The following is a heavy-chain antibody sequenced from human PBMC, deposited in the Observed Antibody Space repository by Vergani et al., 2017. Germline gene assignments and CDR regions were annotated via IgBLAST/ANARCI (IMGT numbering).Heavy chain of an antibody. CDR3: AREMRYCSSTSCYVSYYYGMDV. V-gene: IGHV4-59*01. CDR2: IYYSGST. CDR1: GGSISSYY. D-gene: IGHD2-2*01. Sequence: QVQLQESGPGLVKPSETLSLTCTVSGGSISSYYWSWIRQPPGKGLEWIGYIYYSGSTNYNPSLKSRVTISVDTSKNQFSLKLSSVTAADTAVYYCAREMRYCSSTSCYVSYYYGMDVWGQGTTVTVSS. J-gene: IGHJ6*02.